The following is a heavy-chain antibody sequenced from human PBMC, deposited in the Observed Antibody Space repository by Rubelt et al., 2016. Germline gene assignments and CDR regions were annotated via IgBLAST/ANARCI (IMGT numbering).Heavy chain of an antibody. CDR2: IIPILGIA. D-gene: IGHD3-3*01. J-gene: IGHJ6*02. CDR1: SSYA. Sequence: SSYAISWVRQAPGQGLEWMGGIIPILGIANYAQKFQGRVTITADKSTSTAYMELSSLRSEDTAVYYCARGKAIFGVVIDPTYYYYYGMDVWGQGTTVTVSS. V-gene: IGHV1-69*10. CDR3: ARGKAIFGVVIDPTYYYYYGMDV.